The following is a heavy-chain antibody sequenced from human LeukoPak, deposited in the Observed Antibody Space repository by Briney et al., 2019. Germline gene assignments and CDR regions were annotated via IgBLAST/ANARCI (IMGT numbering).Heavy chain of an antibody. J-gene: IGHJ5*02. D-gene: IGHD2-2*01. CDR3: ASTGSVVVVPAASNWFDP. Sequence: GGSLRLSCAASGFTFSSYAMSWVRQAPGKGLEWVSAISGSGGSTYYADSVKGRFTISRDNSKNTLYLQMNSLRAEDTAVYYCASTGSVVVVPAASNWFDPWGQGTLVTVSS. CDR2: ISGSGGST. CDR1: GFTFSSYA. V-gene: IGHV3-23*01.